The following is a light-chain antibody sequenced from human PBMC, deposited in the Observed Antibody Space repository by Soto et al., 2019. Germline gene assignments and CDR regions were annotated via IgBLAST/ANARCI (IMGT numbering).Light chain of an antibody. CDR1: QSVKNSY. J-gene: IGKJ1*01. Sequence: EIVLTQSPDTLSLSPGERATLSCRASQSVKNSYLAWYQQKPGQAPRLLISGTSNRATGIPDRFSGSGSGTDFTLTVSRLEPEDFAVYYCQQYGVSSWTFGQGTRWIS. V-gene: IGKV3-20*01. CDR2: GTS. CDR3: QQYGVSSWT.